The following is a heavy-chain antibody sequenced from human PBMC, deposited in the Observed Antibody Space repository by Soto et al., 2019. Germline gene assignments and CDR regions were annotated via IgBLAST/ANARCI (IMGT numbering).Heavy chain of an antibody. D-gene: IGHD6-6*01. J-gene: IGHJ3*02. CDR3: ARTASSDAFDI. CDR1: GGSFSGYY. V-gene: IGHV4-34*01. Sequence: SETLSLTCAVYGGSFSGYYWSWIRQPPGKGLEWIGEINHSGSTNYNPSLKSRVTISVDTSKNQFSLKLSSVTAADTAVYYCARTASSDAFDIWGQGTMVTVSS. CDR2: INHSGST.